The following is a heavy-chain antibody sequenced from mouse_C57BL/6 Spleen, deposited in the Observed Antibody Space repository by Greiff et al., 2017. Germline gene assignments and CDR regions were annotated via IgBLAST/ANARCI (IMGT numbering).Heavy chain of an antibody. J-gene: IGHJ3*01. CDR2: INPSSGYT. V-gene: IGHV1-4*01. D-gene: IGHD2-2*01. CDR3: ASSGDGYAFAY. Sequence: QVQLQQSGAELARPGASVKMSCKASGYTFTSYTMHWVKQRPGQGLEWIGYINPSSGYTKYNQKFKDKATLTADKSSSTAYMQLSSLTSEDSAVYYCASSGDGYAFAYWGQGTLVTVSA. CDR1: GYTFTSYT.